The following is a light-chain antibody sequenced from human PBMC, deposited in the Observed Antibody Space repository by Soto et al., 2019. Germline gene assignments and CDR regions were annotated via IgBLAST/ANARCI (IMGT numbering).Light chain of an antibody. CDR3: QQYNNWPPYT. CDR2: GAS. Sequence: EIVMTQSPATLSVSPGERATLSCRASQRVSRNLAWYQQKPGQAPRLLIYGASTRATGIPARFSGSGSETESTLTISGLQSEDFAVYYCQQYNNWPPYTFGQGTKVDIK. J-gene: IGKJ2*01. V-gene: IGKV3-15*01. CDR1: QRVSRN.